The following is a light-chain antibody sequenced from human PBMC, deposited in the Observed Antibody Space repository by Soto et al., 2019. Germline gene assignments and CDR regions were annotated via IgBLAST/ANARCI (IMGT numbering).Light chain of an antibody. CDR2: GAS. CDR3: QQYNNLPPWT. CDR1: QSVSSSY. Sequence: EIVLRQSPGTPSLSPGERATLSCRASQSVSSSYLACYQQKPGQAPRLLIYGASTRATGIPARFSGSGSGTEFTLTISSLQSEDFAVYYCQQYNNLPPWTFGQGTKV. J-gene: IGKJ1*01. V-gene: IGKV3-15*01.